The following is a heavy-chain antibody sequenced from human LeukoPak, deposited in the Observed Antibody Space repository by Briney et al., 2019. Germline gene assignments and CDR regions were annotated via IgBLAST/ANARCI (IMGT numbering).Heavy chain of an antibody. D-gene: IGHD3-9*01. CDR1: GFTFSSYA. V-gene: IGHV3-23*01. CDR3: AKDVRYFDWLIFDY. Sequence: GGSLRLSCAASGFTFSSYAMSWVRQAPGKGLEWVSAISGSGGSTYYADSVKGRFTISRDNPKNTLYLQMNSLRAEDTAVYYCAKDVRYFDWLIFDYWGQGTLVTVSS. CDR2: ISGSGGST. J-gene: IGHJ4*02.